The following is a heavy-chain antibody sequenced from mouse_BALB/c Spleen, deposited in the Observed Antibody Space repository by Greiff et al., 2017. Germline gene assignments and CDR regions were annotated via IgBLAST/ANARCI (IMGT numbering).Heavy chain of an antibody. V-gene: IGHV5-6-3*01. CDR3: ARSLSDAMDY. CDR1: GFTFSSYG. Sequence: EVLLLESGGGLVQPGGSLKLSCAASGFTFSSYGMSWVRQTPDKRLELVAPINSNGGSTYYPDSVKGRFTISRDNAKNTLYLQISSLKSEDTAVYYCARSLSDAMDYWGQGTSVTVSS. CDR2: INSNGGST. J-gene: IGHJ4*01. D-gene: IGHD6-2*01.